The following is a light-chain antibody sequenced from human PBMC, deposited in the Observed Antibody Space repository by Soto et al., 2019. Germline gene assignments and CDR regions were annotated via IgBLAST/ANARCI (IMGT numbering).Light chain of an antibody. J-gene: IGKJ3*01. CDR2: KAS. V-gene: IGKV1-5*03. Sequence: DIQMTQSPSTLSASLGDRVTITCRASQSIGSWLAWYQQKPGKAPNLLIYKASNLETGVPSRFSGSGSGTEFTLTISSLQPDDFATYYCQQYSTYFLFTFGPGTKVDVK. CDR1: QSIGSW. CDR3: QQYSTYFLFT.